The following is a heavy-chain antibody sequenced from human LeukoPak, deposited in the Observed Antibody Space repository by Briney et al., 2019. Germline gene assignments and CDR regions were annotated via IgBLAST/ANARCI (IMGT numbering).Heavy chain of an antibody. CDR1: GFTFSSYA. D-gene: IGHD3-22*01. CDR3: ARVPHSSGRKAAPGDY. Sequence: QTGGSLRLSCAASGFTFSSYAMHWVRQAPGKGLEWVAVISYDGSNKYYADSVKGRFTISRDNSKNTLYLQMNSLRAEDTAVYYCARVPHSSGRKAAPGDYWGQGTLVTVSS. J-gene: IGHJ4*02. V-gene: IGHV3-30*01. CDR2: ISYDGSNK.